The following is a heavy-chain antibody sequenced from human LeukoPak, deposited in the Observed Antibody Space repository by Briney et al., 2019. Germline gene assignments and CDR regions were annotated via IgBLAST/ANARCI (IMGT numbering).Heavy chain of an antibody. CDR1: GYTFTSYY. CDR2: VNPSGGST. CDR3: ARLQWELLLDY. Sequence: ASVKVSCKASGYTFTSYYMHWVRQAPGQGLEWMGIVNPSGGSTSYAQKFQGRVTMTRDTSTSTVYMELSSLRSEDTAVYYCARLQWELLLDYWGQGTLVTVSS. J-gene: IGHJ4*02. V-gene: IGHV1-46*01. D-gene: IGHD1-26*01.